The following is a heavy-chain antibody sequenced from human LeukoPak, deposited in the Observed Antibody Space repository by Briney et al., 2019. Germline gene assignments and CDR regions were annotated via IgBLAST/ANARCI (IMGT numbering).Heavy chain of an antibody. CDR1: GFTFSSYG. D-gene: IGHD3-10*01. CDR2: ISYDGSNK. V-gene: IGHV3-30*18. J-gene: IGHJ4*02. Sequence: GGSLRLSCAASGFTFSSYGLHWVRQAPGKGLEWAADISYDGSNKYYADSVKGRFTISRDNSKNTLYLQMNSLRAEDTAVYYCAKVQDYYGSGVGFDYWGQGTLVTVSS. CDR3: AKVQDYYGSGVGFDY.